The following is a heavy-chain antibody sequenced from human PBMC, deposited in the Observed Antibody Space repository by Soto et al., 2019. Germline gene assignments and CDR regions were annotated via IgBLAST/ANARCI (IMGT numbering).Heavy chain of an antibody. CDR1: GFTFSSYW. Sequence: GGSLRLSCAASGFTFSSYWMHWVRQAPGKGLVWVSRLSSDGSSATYADFVKGRFSISRDNAKNTLYLQMNSLRAEDTALYYCVKASTYSSSQGWFDPWGQGTMVTVSS. CDR2: LSSDGSSA. CDR3: VKASTYSSSQGWFDP. J-gene: IGHJ5*02. D-gene: IGHD6-6*01. V-gene: IGHV3-74*01.